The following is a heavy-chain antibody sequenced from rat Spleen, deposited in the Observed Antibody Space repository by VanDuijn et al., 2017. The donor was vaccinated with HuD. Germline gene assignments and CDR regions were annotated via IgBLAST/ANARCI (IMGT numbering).Heavy chain of an antibody. CDR1: GFTFSDYY. J-gene: IGHJ4*01. CDR2: ISSDGGRN. CDR3: GRHYYDGTYYYYVMDA. Sequence: EVQLVESDGGLVQPGRSLKLSCAASGFTFSDYYMAWVRQAPTKGLEWVATISSDGGRNFYRDSVKGRFTISRDNAKSSLYLQMDSMRSGDTATYYCGRHYYDGTYYYYVMDAWGQGASVTVSS. D-gene: IGHD1-12*02. V-gene: IGHV5-29*01.